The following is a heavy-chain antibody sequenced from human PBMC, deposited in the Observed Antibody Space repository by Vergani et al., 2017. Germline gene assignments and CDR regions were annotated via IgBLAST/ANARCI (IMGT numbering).Heavy chain of an antibody. CDR1: GGSISSGSYY. D-gene: IGHD2-2*01. V-gene: IGHV4-61*02. J-gene: IGHJ5*02. CDR3: ARNQDIVVVPAALGYNWFDP. Sequence: QVQLQESGPGLVKPSQTLSLTCTVSGGSISSGSYYWSWIRQPAGKGLEWIGRSYTSGSTNYNPSLKSRVTISVDTSKNQFSLKLSSGTAADTAVYYCARNQDIVVVPAALGYNWFDPWGQGTLVTVSS. CDR2: SYTSGST.